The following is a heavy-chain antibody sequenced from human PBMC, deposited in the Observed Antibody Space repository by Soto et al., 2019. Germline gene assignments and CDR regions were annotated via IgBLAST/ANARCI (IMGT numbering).Heavy chain of an antibody. CDR3: AHSKTSGMRYYFDY. CDR2: LYWDDDK. J-gene: IGHJ4*02. CDR1: GLSLSTTRVG. V-gene: IGHV2-5*02. Sequence: QITLKESGPTLVKPTQTLTLTCTFSGLSLSTTRVGVGWIRQPPGEALEWLALLYWDDDKLYSPSLKRRLTITKDTSKNQVVLTLTNMDPVDTATSYCAHSKTSGMRYYFDYWGQGTLVTVSS.